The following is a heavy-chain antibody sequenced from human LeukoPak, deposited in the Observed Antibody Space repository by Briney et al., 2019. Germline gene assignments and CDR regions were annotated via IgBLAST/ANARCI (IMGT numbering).Heavy chain of an antibody. V-gene: IGHV3-23*01. CDR3: AKDRITMSID. Sequence: PGGSLRLSCAASGFPFSSYAMSWVRQAPGKGLEWVSSISDCGGSTYYADSVKGRFTVSRDNSRNTLYLQMNSMRAEDTAVYYCAKDRITMSIDWGQGTLVTVSS. CDR1: GFPFSSYA. D-gene: IGHD3-10*02. J-gene: IGHJ4*02. CDR2: ISDCGGST.